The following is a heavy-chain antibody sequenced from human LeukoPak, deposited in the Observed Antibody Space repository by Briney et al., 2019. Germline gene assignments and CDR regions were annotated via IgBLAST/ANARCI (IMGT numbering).Heavy chain of an antibody. V-gene: IGHV3-33*06. J-gene: IGHJ6*03. D-gene: IGHD2-8*01. CDR1: GFTFSSYG. CDR2: IWYDGSNK. CDR3: AKDIVLMVYAIFYYYYMDV. Sequence: GRSLRLPCAASGFTFSSYGMHWVRQAPGKGLEWVAVIWYDGSNKYYADSVKGRFTISRDNSKNTLYLQMNSLRAEDTAVYYCAKDIVLMVYAIFYYYYMDVWGKGTTVTVSS.